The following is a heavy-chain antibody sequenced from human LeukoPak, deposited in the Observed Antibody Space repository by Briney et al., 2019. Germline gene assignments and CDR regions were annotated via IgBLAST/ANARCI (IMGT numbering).Heavy chain of an antibody. CDR3: AVTRTRGDH. CDR1: GFTFSNYW. CDR2: INQDGNDK. Sequence: GGSLRLSCAASGFTFSNYWMTWIRQAPGKGLERVANINQDGNDKYYVDSVKGRLTISRDNTKSSVFLQMNSLRAEDTAVYYCAVTRTRGDHWGQGTLVTVSS. V-gene: IGHV3-7*03. J-gene: IGHJ4*02. D-gene: IGHD3-10*01.